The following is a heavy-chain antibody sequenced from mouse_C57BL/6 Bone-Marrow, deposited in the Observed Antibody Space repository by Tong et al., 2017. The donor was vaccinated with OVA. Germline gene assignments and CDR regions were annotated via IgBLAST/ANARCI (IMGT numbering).Heavy chain of an antibody. D-gene: IGHD2-1*01. CDR2: IWGGGST. V-gene: IGHV2-9-1*01. Sequence: VQLQESGPGLVAPSQSLSITCTVSGFSLTSYGVSWVRQPPGKGLEWLGVIWGGGSTNYNSALKSRLSISKDNSKSQVFLKMNSLQTDDTARYYCARNGYYGNYYWYFDVWGTGTTVTVSS. J-gene: IGHJ1*03. CDR1: GFSLTSYG. CDR3: ARNGYYGNYYWYFDV.